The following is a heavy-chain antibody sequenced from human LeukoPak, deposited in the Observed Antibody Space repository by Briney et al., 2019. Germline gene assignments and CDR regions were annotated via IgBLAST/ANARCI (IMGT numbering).Heavy chain of an antibody. D-gene: IGHD6-19*01. CDR3: ARRGIAVAENWFDR. V-gene: IGHV3-21*01. Sequence: GGSLRLSCAASGFIFSSYSMNWVRQAPGKGLEWVSSISSSSSYIYYADSVKGRFTISRDNAKNSLYLQMNSLRAEDTAVYYCARRGIAVAENWFDRWGQGTLVTVSS. J-gene: IGHJ5*02. CDR2: ISSSSSYI. CDR1: GFIFSSYS.